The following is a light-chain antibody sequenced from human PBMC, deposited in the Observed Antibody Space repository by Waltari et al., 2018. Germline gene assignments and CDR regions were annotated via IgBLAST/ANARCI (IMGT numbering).Light chain of an antibody. J-gene: IGLJ2*01. CDR3: QSYDSSLSVV. CDR2: THT. CDR1: SSNIGTDYD. Sequence: QFVLTQPPSLSGAPGERVTLPCTGSSSNIGTDYDVHWYQQFPGPAPKLLIYTHTNRPSGVPDRFSGSKSGTSASLAITGLQPEDEAEYYCQSYDSSLSVVFGGGTKLTVL. V-gene: IGLV1-40*01.